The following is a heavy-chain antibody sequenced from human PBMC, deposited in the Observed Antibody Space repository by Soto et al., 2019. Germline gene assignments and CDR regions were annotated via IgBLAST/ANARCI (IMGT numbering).Heavy chain of an antibody. J-gene: IGHJ4*02. Sequence: AGGSLRLSCAASGFTFDDYAMHWVRQAPGKGLEWVSGISWNSGSIGYADSVKGRFTISRDNAKNSLYLQMNSLRAEDTALYYCASPFEGFDYWGQGTLVTVSS. D-gene: IGHD3-10*01. V-gene: IGHV3-9*01. CDR1: GFTFDDYA. CDR3: ASPFEGFDY. CDR2: ISWNSGSI.